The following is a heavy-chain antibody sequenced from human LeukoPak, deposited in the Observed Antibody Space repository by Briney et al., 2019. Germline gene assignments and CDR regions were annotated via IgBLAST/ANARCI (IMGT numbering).Heavy chain of an antibody. V-gene: IGHV3-20*04. D-gene: IGHD1-26*01. CDR2: INWNGGST. Sequence: GGSLRLSCAASGFTFDDYGMSWVRQAPGKGLEWVSGINWNGGSTGYADSVKGRFTISRDNAKNSLYLQMNSLRAEDTALYYCARDRYPVGASPYGGAFDIWGQGTMVTVSS. CDR1: GFTFDDYG. CDR3: ARDRYPVGASPYGGAFDI. J-gene: IGHJ3*02.